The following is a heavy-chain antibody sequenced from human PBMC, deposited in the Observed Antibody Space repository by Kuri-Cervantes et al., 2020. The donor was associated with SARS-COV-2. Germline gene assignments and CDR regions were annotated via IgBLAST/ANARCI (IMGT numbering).Heavy chain of an antibody. CDR2: IWYDGSNK. CDR1: GFTFSSYG. Sequence: GESLKISCAASGFTFSSYGMHWVRQAPGKGLEWVAVIWYDGSNKYYADSVKGRFTISRDNSKSTLYLQMNSLRAEDTAVYYCARDGVADYYYYYMDVWGKGTTVTVSS. J-gene: IGHJ6*03. V-gene: IGHV3-33*01. CDR3: ARDGVADYYYYYMDV. D-gene: IGHD2-15*01.